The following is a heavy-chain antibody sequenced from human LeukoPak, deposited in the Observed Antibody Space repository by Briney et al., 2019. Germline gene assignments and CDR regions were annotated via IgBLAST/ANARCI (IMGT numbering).Heavy chain of an antibody. Sequence: GGSLRLSCAASGLTVRSNYMSWVRQTPGRGLEWLSIIYSGGDTYYPDSLKGRFTISRDNSENTLYLQMKSLRVEDTAVYYCARVAVTASSDAFDIWGQGTMVTVSS. V-gene: IGHV3-66*01. D-gene: IGHD2-21*02. CDR1: GLTVRSNY. CDR2: IYSGGDT. CDR3: ARVAVTASSDAFDI. J-gene: IGHJ3*02.